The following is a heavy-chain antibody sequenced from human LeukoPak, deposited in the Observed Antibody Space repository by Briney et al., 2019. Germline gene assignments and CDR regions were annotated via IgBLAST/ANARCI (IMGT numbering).Heavy chain of an antibody. CDR3: ASAQDYDILTGYMGDAFDI. J-gene: IGHJ3*02. CDR1: GGSISGYY. V-gene: IGHV4-59*08. CDR2: IYYSGTT. Sequence: SETLSLTCSVSGGSISGYYWSWIRQLPGKGLEWIGYIYYSGTTIYNPSLKSRLTISLDTSKNQFSLNLSSVTAADTAVYYCASAQDYDILTGYMGDAFDIWGQGTMVTVSS. D-gene: IGHD3-9*01.